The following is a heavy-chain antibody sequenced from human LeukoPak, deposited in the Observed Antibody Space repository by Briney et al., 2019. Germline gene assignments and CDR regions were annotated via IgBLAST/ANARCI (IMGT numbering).Heavy chain of an antibody. CDR3: ARLRGGLYYYYMDV. CDR1: GYSISSGYY. J-gene: IGHJ6*03. Sequence: SETLSLTCAVSGYSISSGYYWGWIRQPPGKGLEWIGSIYHSGSTYYNPSLKSRVTISVDTSKNQFSLKLSSVTAADTAVYYCARLRGGLYYYYMDVWGKGTTVTVSS. V-gene: IGHV4-38-2*01. CDR2: IYHSGST. D-gene: IGHD3-16*01.